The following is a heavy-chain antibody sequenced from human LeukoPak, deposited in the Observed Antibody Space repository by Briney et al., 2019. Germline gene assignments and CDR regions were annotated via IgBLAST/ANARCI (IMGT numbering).Heavy chain of an antibody. CDR3: ARDHPMVRGFDN. CDR2: IIPIFGTV. D-gene: IGHD3-10*01. Sequence: ASVKVSSKASVGTFTSYAISWVRQAPGQGLEWMGGIIPIFGTVNYAHKFQGRVTITTDESTSTAYMELSRLRSEDTEVYYCARDHPMVRGFDNWGQGTLVTASS. CDR1: VGTFTSYA. V-gene: IGHV1-69*05. J-gene: IGHJ4*02.